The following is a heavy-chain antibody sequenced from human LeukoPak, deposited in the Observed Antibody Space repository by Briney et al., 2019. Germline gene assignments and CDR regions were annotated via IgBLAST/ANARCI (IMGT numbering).Heavy chain of an antibody. CDR3: ARVKTDYDFWSGYYNPSYFQH. Sequence: PSGTLSLTCAVSGGSISSNNWWGWVRQPPGKGLEWIGEIYHSGSTYYNPSPKSRVTISVDTSKNQFSLKLSSVTAADTAVYYCARVKTDYDFWSGYYNPSYFQHWGQGTLVTVSS. J-gene: IGHJ1*01. CDR1: GGSISSNNW. CDR2: IYHSGST. V-gene: IGHV4-4*02. D-gene: IGHD3-3*01.